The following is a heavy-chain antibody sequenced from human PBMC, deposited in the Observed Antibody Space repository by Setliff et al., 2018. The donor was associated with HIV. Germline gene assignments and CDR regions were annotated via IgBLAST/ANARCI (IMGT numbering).Heavy chain of an antibody. D-gene: IGHD3-3*01. V-gene: IGHV4-34*01. Sequence: SETLSLTCAVYGGSFSGYYWSWIRQPPGKGLEWIGEINHSGSTNYNPSLKSRVTISVDTSKNQFSLKLSSVTAADTAVYYCARGQVIYNFWSGYYSRGYFDYWGQGTLVTVSS. CDR2: INHSGST. J-gene: IGHJ4*02. CDR3: ARGQVIYNFWSGYYSRGYFDY. CDR1: GGSFSGYY.